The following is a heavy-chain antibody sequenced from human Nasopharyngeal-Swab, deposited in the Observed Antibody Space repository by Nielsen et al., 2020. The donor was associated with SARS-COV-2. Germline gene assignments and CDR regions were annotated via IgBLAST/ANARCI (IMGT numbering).Heavy chain of an antibody. Sequence: GESMKISCAASGFTFSNAWMSWVSKAPGKGLEWVGRIKSKTDGGTTDYAAPVKGRFTISRDDSKNTLYLQMNSLKTEDTAVYYCTTAQSLYYYYMDVWGKGTTVTVSS. CDR2: IKSKTDGGTT. CDR1: GFTFSNAW. CDR3: TTAQSLYYYYMDV. J-gene: IGHJ6*03. V-gene: IGHV3-15*01.